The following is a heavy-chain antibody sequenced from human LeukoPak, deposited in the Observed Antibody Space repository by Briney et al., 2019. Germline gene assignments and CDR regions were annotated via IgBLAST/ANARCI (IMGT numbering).Heavy chain of an antibody. V-gene: IGHV1-46*01. Sequence: ASVKVSCKASGYTFSNYHIHWVRQAPGQGIEWMGIINPRYGSTTYAPKFQGRATMTRDMSTSTVYMELSRLRSEDTAVYYCAREEARDGSTGYYFDYWGQGTLLTVSS. CDR3: AREEARDGSTGYYFDY. CDR1: GYTFSNYH. CDR2: INPRYGST. J-gene: IGHJ4*02. D-gene: IGHD5-24*01.